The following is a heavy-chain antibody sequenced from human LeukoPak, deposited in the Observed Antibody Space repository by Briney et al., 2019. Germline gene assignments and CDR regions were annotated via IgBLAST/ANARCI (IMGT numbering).Heavy chain of an antibody. CDR2: INWNGGST. CDR3: ARVWGIAVAGTDY. Sequence: GSLRLSCAASGFTFDDYAMHWVRQAPGKGLEWVSGINWNGGSTGYADSVKGRFTISRDNAKNSLYLQMNSLRAEDTALYYCARVWGIAVAGTDYWGQGTLVTVSS. J-gene: IGHJ4*02. V-gene: IGHV3-20*04. D-gene: IGHD6-19*01. CDR1: GFTFDDYA.